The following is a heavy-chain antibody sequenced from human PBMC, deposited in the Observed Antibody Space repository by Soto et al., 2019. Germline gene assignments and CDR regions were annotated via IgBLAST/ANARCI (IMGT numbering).Heavy chain of an antibody. J-gene: IGHJ4*02. V-gene: IGHV1-8*02. Sequence: ASVKVSCKASGYTFTSYAMNWVRQAPGQGLEYMGWVSPENRNAGYAPQFRGRVSMTTDTSISTAYLELTNLTYEDTAVYYCEVTTGFWGQGTMVTVSS. CDR3: EVTTGF. CDR2: VSPENRNA. CDR1: GYTFTSYA. D-gene: IGHD1-1*01.